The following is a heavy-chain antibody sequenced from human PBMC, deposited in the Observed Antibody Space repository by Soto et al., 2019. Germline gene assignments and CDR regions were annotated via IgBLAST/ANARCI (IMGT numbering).Heavy chain of an antibody. CDR3: ASDWFYMDV. D-gene: IGHD3-9*01. J-gene: IGHJ6*03. V-gene: IGHV3-7*02. Sequence: PGGSLRLSCAASGFTFSSYWMTWVRQAPGKGLEWVANVKEDGSEKNYVDSVKGRFTISRDNAKNSLYLQMNSLRVEDTAVYYCASDWFYMDVWGKGTSVTVSS. CDR2: VKEDGSEK. CDR1: GFTFSSYW.